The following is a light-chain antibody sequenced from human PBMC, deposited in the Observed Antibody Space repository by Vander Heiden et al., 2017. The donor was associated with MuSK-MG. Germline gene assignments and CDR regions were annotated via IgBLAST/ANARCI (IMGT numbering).Light chain of an antibody. CDR3: QQSDSTPWT. J-gene: IGKJ1*01. CDR1: QSLNSY. CDR2: AAS. V-gene: IGKV1-39*01. Sequence: DIQMTQSPSSLSASVGDRVTITCRASQSLNSYLTWYQQKPGIAPKLLIYAASSLQSGVPSRFSGSGSETDFTLTISSLQPEDFATYYCQQSDSTPWTFGQGTKVEIK.